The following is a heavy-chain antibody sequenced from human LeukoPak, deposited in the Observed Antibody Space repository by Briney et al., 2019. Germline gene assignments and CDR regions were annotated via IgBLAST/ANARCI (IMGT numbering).Heavy chain of an antibody. Sequence: GGSLRLSCAASGFTFSSYWMSWVRQAPGKGLEWVANIKQDGSEKYYVDSAKGRFTISRDNAKNSLYLQMNSLRAEDTAVYYCAREGRYFDWLPDAFDIWGQGTMVTVSS. CDR3: AREGRYFDWLPDAFDI. CDR1: GFTFSSYW. J-gene: IGHJ3*02. V-gene: IGHV3-7*01. CDR2: IKQDGSEK. D-gene: IGHD3-9*01.